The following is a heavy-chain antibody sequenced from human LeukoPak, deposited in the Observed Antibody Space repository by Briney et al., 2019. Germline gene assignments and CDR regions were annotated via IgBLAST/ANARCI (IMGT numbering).Heavy chain of an antibody. CDR1: GGSISSYY. CDR3: ARARGVTPGH. Sequence: PSETLSLTCTVSGGSISSYYWGWIRQPPGKGLEWIGSIYYSGSTYYNPSLKSRVTISVDTSKNQFSLKLSSVTAADTAVYYCARARGVTPGHWGQGTLVTVSS. J-gene: IGHJ4*02. V-gene: IGHV4-39*01. CDR2: IYYSGST. D-gene: IGHD2-21*02.